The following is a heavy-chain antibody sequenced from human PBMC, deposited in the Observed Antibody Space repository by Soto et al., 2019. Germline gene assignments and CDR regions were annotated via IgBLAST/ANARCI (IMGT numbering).Heavy chain of an antibody. D-gene: IGHD3-10*01. Sequence: EVQMLESGGGLVHPGGSLRLSCAASGFTFSNYAMNWVRQAPGKGLEWVSSISGSGRNTYYADSVKGRLTISRDSSKTTLYLEMNSLRVEDTVVYYCAKHLNGSGSVTSSYHYGMDVWGQGTAVTVSS. CDR3: AKHLNGSGSVTSSYHYGMDV. J-gene: IGHJ6*02. CDR1: GFTFSNYA. V-gene: IGHV3-23*01. CDR2: ISGSGRNT.